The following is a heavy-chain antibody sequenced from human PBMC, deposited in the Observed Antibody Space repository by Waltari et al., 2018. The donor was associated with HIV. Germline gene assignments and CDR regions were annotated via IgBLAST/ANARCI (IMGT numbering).Heavy chain of an antibody. CDR1: GYSITSHA. CDR2: INTDTGNP. D-gene: IGHD6-6*01. J-gene: IGHJ5*02. V-gene: IGHV7-4-1*02. Sequence: QVQLVQSGSELKKPGASVRVSCKASGYSITSHAINWVRQAPGQGLEWRGWINTDTGNPTYAPGFTGRFVFSVDSTVRTAYLQISSLMVDDTAVYYCARTLVSSGLVRFDPWGQGTLVTVSS. CDR3: ARTLVSSGLVRFDP.